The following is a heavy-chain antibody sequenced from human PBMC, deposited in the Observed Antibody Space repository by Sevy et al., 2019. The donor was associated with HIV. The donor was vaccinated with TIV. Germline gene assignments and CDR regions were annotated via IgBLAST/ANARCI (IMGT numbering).Heavy chain of an antibody. Sequence: SETLSLTCAVYGGSFSGYYWSWIRQPPGKGLEWIGEINHSGSTNYNPSLKSRVTISVDTSKNQFSLKLSSVTAADTAVYYCARGGYCSGGSCSYYYGMDVWGQRTTVTVSS. V-gene: IGHV4-34*01. D-gene: IGHD2-15*01. J-gene: IGHJ6*02. CDR3: ARGGYCSGGSCSYYYGMDV. CDR1: GGSFSGYY. CDR2: INHSGST.